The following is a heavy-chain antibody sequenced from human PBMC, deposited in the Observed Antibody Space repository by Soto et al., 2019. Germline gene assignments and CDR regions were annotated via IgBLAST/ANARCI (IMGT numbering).Heavy chain of an antibody. CDR1: GYTLTELS. Sequence: RASVKVSCKVSGYTLTELSMHWVRKAPGKGLEWMGGFDPEDGETIYAQKFQGRVTMTEDTSTDTAYMELSSLRSEDTAVYYCATETRDSSGMDVWGQGTTVTVSS. J-gene: IGHJ6*02. V-gene: IGHV1-24*01. CDR2: FDPEDGET. CDR3: ATETRDSSGMDV.